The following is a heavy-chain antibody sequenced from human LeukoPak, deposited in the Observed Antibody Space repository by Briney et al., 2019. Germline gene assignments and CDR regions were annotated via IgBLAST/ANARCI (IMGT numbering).Heavy chain of an antibody. J-gene: IGHJ4*02. CDR1: GFTFRSYA. V-gene: IGHV3-30*04. CDR2: ISYDGSNK. Sequence: GGSLRLSCAASGFTFRSYAMHWVRQAPGKGLEWVAVISYDGSNKYSADSVKGRFTISRDNSKNTLYLQMDSLRAEDTAVYYCARVGFYYDSSPHYFDYWGQGTLVTVSS. CDR3: ARVGFYYDSSPHYFDY. D-gene: IGHD3-22*01.